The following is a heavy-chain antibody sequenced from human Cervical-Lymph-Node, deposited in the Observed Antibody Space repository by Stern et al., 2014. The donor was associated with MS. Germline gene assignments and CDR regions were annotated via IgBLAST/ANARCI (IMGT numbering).Heavy chain of an antibody. J-gene: IGHJ4*02. CDR1: GGSFSTFD. D-gene: IGHD6-13*01. Sequence: VQLVQSGAEGKRPGSSMKVSCKASGGSFSTFDIIWVRQAPGQGLELVAGISPLFGTTNYVQKFQGRVTMTADASTSTAYMELSSLRSEDTAVYYCARHQGGIAANWGQGTLVTVSS. CDR2: ISPLFGTT. CDR3: ARHQGGIAAN. V-gene: IGHV1-69*01.